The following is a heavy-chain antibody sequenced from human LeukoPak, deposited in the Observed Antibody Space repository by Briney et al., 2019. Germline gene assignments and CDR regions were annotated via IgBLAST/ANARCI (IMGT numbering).Heavy chain of an antibody. D-gene: IGHD1-26*01. J-gene: IGHJ4*02. CDR2: IWYDGSNK. CDR3: AGDRATSYFDY. CDR1: GFTFRSHG. Sequence: WTSLRLSCAASGFTFRSHGMHWVRQAPGKGLEWVAFIWYDGSNKYYTDSVKGRFTISRDNSKNTLYLQMNSLRAEDTAVYYCAGDRATSYFDYWGQGALVTISS. V-gene: IGHV3-33*01.